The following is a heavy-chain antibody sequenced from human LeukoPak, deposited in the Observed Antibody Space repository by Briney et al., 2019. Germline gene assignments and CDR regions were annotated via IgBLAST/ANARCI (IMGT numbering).Heavy chain of an antibody. J-gene: IGHJ6*03. CDR1: GFTFDDYG. V-gene: IGHV3-20*04. D-gene: IGHD6-6*01. Sequence: SGGSLRLSCAASGFTFDDYGMNWVRQVPGKGLEWVSGINWNGDSRGYADSVKGRFTISRDNTKNSLYLQMNSLRAEDTALYYCARKQLVDYNCYYMDVWGKGTTVTVSS. CDR3: ARKQLVDYNCYYMDV. CDR2: INWNGDSR.